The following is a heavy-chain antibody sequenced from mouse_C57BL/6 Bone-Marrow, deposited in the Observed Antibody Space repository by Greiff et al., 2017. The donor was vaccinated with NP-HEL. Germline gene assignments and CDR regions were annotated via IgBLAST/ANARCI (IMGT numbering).Heavy chain of an antibody. CDR3: ARSIYYDYDWFAY. Sequence: EVKLQESGGGLVKPGGSLKLSCAASGFTFSDYGMHWARQAPEKGLEWVAYISSGSSTIYYADTGKGRFIISRDNAKNTLFLQMTSLRSEDTAMYYCARSIYYDYDWFAYWGQGSLVNVYA. CDR2: ISSGSSTI. J-gene: IGHJ3*01. V-gene: IGHV5-17*01. D-gene: IGHD2-4*01. CDR1: GFTFSDYG.